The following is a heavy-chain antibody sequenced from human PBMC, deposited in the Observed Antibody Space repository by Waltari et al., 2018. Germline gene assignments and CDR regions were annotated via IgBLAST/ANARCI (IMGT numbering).Heavy chain of an antibody. CDR3: ARAPKQYSSGWYGDY. J-gene: IGHJ4*02. CDR1: GFTFSSYA. D-gene: IGHD6-19*01. CDR2: ISYDGSNK. V-gene: IGHV3-30-3*01. Sequence: QVQLVESGGGVVQPGRSLRLSCAASGFTFSSYAMHWVRQAPGKGLEWVAGISYDGSNKYYADSVKGRFTISRDNSKNTLYLQMNSLRAEDTAVYYCARAPKQYSSGWYGDYWGQGTLVTVSS.